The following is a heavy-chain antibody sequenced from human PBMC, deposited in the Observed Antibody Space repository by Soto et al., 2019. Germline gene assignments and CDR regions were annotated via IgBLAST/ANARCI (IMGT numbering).Heavy chain of an antibody. CDR1: GGSISSGGYY. Sequence: QVQLQESGPGLVKPSQTLSLTCTVSGGSISSGGYYWSWIRQHPGKGLEWIGYIYYSGSNYYNPALKSRVTRSVDTSKKQFALKLSSVTAADTAVYYCARELSDSSGNRFDYWGQRTLVTVSS. J-gene: IGHJ4*02. CDR3: ARELSDSSGNRFDY. CDR2: IYYSGSN. V-gene: IGHV4-31*03. D-gene: IGHD3-22*01.